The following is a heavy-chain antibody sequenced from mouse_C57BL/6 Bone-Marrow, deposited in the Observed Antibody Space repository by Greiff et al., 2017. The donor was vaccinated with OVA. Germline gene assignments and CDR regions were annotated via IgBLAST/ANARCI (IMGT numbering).Heavy chain of an antibody. CDR3: AREGGGSSRDYHAMDY. Sequence: VQLQQSGPELVKPGASVKISCKASGYSFTGYYMNWVKQSPEKSLEWIGEINPSTGGTTYNQKFKAKATLTVDKSSSTAYMQLKSLTSEDSAVYYCAREGGGSSRDYHAMDYWGQGTSVTVSS. D-gene: IGHD1-1*01. V-gene: IGHV1-42*01. CDR1: GYSFTGYY. CDR2: INPSTGGT. J-gene: IGHJ4*01.